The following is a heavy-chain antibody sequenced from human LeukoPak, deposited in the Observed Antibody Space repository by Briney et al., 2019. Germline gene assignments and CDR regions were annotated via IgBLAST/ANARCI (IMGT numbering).Heavy chain of an antibody. V-gene: IGHV7-4-1*02. D-gene: IGHD3-10*01. J-gene: IGHJ4*02. CDR3: ARGFGFLDYYASADDY. CDR1: GYTFTNYA. CDR2: ISTNTGNP. Sequence: GASVKVSCKASGYTFTNYAMNWVRQAPGQGLEWMGWISTNTGNPTYAQAFTGRFVFSLDTSVSTAYLQISSLKADDTAVYYCARGFGFLDYYASADDYWGQGTLVTVSS.